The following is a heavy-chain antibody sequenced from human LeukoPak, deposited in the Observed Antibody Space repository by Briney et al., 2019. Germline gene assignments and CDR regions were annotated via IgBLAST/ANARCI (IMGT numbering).Heavy chain of an antibody. CDR1: GYTFTGYY. Sequence: ASVKVSCKASGYTFTGYYMHWVRQAPGQGLEWMGWINPNSGGTNYAQKFQGRVTMTRDTSISTAYMEPSRLRSDDTAVYYCARGKAAAGTRWFDPWGQGTLVTVSS. CDR3: ARGKAAAGTRWFDP. CDR2: INPNSGGT. J-gene: IGHJ5*02. D-gene: IGHD6-13*01. V-gene: IGHV1-2*02.